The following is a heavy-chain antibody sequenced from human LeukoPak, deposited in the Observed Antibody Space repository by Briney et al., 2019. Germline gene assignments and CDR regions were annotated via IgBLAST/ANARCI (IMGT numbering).Heavy chain of an antibody. J-gene: IGHJ6*03. CDR3: ARLQPLRCFDWLLRTYYYYYYMDV. CDR2: MNPNSGNT. Sequence: GASVKVSCKASGYTFTSYDIDWVRQATGQGLEWMGWMNPNSGNTGYAQKFQGRVTMTRNTSISTAYMELSSLRSEDTAVYYCARLQPLRCFDWLLRTYYYYYYMDVWGKGTTVTVSS. CDR1: GYTFTSYD. V-gene: IGHV1-8*01. D-gene: IGHD3-9*01.